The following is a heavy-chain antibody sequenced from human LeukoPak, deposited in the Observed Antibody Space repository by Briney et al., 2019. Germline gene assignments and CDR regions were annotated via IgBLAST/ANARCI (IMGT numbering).Heavy chain of an antibody. V-gene: IGHV4-34*01. CDR1: GGSFSGYY. J-gene: IGHJ5*02. D-gene: IGHD1-26*01. Sequence: SETLSLTCAVYGGSFSGYYWSWIRQPPGKGLEWIGEINHSGSTYYNPSLKSRVTISVDTSKNQFSLKLSSVTAADTAVYYCARLSYSGSSSGFDPWGQGTLVTVSS. CDR3: ARLSYSGSSSGFDP. CDR2: INHSGST.